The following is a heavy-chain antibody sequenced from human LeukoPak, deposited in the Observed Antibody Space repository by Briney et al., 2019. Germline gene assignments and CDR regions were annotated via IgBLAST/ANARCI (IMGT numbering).Heavy chain of an antibody. V-gene: IGHV3-30*02. Sequence: GGSLRLSCAASGFTFSNFGMHWVRQAPGKGLEWVAFIRYDGSNKYYADSVKGRFTISRDKYKNTIYLQMNSLRGEDTAVYYCARFPRYYYGSGSYYNGENDAFDIWGQGTMVTVSS. CDR1: GFTFSNFG. CDR2: IRYDGSNK. CDR3: ARFPRYYYGSGSYYNGENDAFDI. D-gene: IGHD3-10*01. J-gene: IGHJ3*02.